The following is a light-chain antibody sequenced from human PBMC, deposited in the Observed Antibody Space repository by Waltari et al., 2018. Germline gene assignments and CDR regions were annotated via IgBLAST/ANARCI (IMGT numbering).Light chain of an antibody. CDR3: QHYSYGPPWT. Sequence: EIVMTQSPVTLSVSPGERGTLSCWASQSVRTNLAWYQQKPGQTPRLLMYAASTRAPRIPTRFSGSGSGTEFTLTISGLQSEDSAVYFCQHYSYGPPWTFGQGTKVEIE. J-gene: IGKJ1*01. V-gene: IGKV3-15*01. CDR1: QSVRTN. CDR2: AAS.